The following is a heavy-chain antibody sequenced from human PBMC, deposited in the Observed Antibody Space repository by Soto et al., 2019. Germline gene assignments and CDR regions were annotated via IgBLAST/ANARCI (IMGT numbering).Heavy chain of an antibody. D-gene: IGHD3-10*01. J-gene: IGHJ4*02. CDR2: INHSGST. V-gene: IGHV4-34*01. Sequence: SETLSLTCAVYGGSFSGYYWSWIRQPPGKGLEWIGTINHSGSTNYNPSLKSRVTISVDTSKNQFSLKLTSVTAADTALYYCARRYGWLYFDYWGQGSLVTVSS. CDR3: ARRYGWLYFDY. CDR1: GGSFSGYY.